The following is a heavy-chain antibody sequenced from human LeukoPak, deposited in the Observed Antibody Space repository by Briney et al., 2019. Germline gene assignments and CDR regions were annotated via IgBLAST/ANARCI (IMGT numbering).Heavy chain of an antibody. CDR3: ARDRSYGSTPWNDAFDI. D-gene: IGHD3-10*01. CDR2: IYPGDSGT. J-gene: IGHJ3*02. Sequence: GESLKISCKGSGDSFTSYWIGWVRQMPGKGLEWMGIIYPGDSGTRYSPSFKGQVIISADKSVSTAYLQWSSLKASDTAMYYCARDRSYGSTPWNDAFDIWGQGTRVTVSS. V-gene: IGHV5-51*01. CDR1: GDSFTSYW.